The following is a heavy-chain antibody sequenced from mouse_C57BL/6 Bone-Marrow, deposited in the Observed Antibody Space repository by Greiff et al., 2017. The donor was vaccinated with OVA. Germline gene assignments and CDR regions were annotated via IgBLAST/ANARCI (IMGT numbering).Heavy chain of an antibody. CDR1: GYTFTNYW. J-gene: IGHJ4*01. CDR2: IYPGGGYT. D-gene: IGHD3-1*01. Sequence: QVQLQQSGAELVRPGTSVKMSCKASGYTFTNYWIGWAKQRPGHGLEWIGDIYPGGGYTNYNEKFKGKATLTADKSSSTAYMQFSSLTSEDSAIYYCARGGYGYYYAMDYWGQGISVTVSS. CDR3: ARGGYGYYYAMDY. V-gene: IGHV1-63*01.